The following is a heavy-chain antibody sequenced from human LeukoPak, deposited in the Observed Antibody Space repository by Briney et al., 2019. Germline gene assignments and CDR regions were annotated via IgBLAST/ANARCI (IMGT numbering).Heavy chain of an antibody. Sequence: ASVKVSCKASGYTFTSYCISWVRQAPGQGLEWMGWISAYNGNTNYAQNLQGRVTMTTDTSTSTAYMELRSLRSDDTAVYYCGRDSGFEEPLDWFVPWGQGTLVTVSS. J-gene: IGHJ5*02. CDR3: GRDSGFEEPLDWFVP. CDR2: ISAYNGNT. CDR1: GYTFTSYC. D-gene: IGHD3-10*01. V-gene: IGHV1-18*01.